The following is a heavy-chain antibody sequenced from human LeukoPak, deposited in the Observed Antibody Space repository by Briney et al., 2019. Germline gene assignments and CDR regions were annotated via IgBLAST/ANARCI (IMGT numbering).Heavy chain of an antibody. D-gene: IGHD2-15*01. CDR3: AREKSEPGAALADY. J-gene: IGHJ4*02. V-gene: IGHV3-74*01. Sequence: PGGSLRLSCAASGFSLSAYWMFWARQAPGKGLVWVARINSDGSSTSYADSVRGRFTISRDDAKNTLYLQMDSLTVEDTAVYYCAREKSEPGAALADYWGQGTLVTVSS. CDR2: INSDGSST. CDR1: GFSLSAYW.